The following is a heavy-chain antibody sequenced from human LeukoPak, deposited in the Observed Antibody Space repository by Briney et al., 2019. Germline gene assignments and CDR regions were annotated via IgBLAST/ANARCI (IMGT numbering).Heavy chain of an antibody. CDR1: GFTFDDYA. CDR2: ISGDGGST. D-gene: IGHD3-22*01. V-gene: IGHV3-43*02. CDR3: AKDDAPSVNYYDSSGYYTYGMDV. Sequence: GGSLRLSCAASGFTFDDYAMHWVRQAPGKGVERVSLISGDGGSTYYADSVKGRFTISRDNSKNSLYLQMNSLRTEDTALYYCAKDDAPSVNYYDSSGYYTYGMDVWGQGTTVTVSS. J-gene: IGHJ6*02.